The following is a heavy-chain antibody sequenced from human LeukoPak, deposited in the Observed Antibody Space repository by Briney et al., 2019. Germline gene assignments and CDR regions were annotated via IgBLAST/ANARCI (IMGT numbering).Heavy chain of an antibody. J-gene: IGHJ5*02. CDR3: ANRPASAWSDH. Sequence: GGSLRLSCAASGFSISGSVMTWVRQAPGKGLEWISAINSGDSTYYADAVMGRFTVSRDNSKNTIYLQMNSLRVDDTAVYFCANRPASAWSDHWGQGTLVTVSS. D-gene: IGHD6-19*01. V-gene: IGHV3-23*01. CDR2: INSGDST. CDR1: GFSISGSV.